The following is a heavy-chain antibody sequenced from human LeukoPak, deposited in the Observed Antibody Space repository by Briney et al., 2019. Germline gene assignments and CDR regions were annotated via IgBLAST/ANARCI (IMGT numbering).Heavy chain of an antibody. J-gene: IGHJ3*02. CDR2: IYYSGST. Sequence: SETLSLTCTVSGGSISSYYWSWIRQPPGKGLEWIGYIYYSGSTNYNPSLKSRVTISVDTSKNQFSLKLSSVTAADTAVYYCARPSAYYDFWSGYYRAFDIWGQGTMVTVSS. D-gene: IGHD3-3*01. CDR1: GGSISSYY. CDR3: ARPSAYYDFWSGYYRAFDI. V-gene: IGHV4-59*01.